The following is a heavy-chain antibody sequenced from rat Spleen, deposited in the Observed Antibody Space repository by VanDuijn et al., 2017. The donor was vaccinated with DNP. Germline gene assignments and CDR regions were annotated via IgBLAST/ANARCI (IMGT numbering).Heavy chain of an antibody. CDR2: ISYSGGT. CDR1: GYSITSNY. D-gene: IGHD1-2*01. V-gene: IGHV3-1*01. Sequence: EVQLQESGPGLVKPSQSLSLTCSVTGYSITSNYWAWIRKFPGDKMEWMGYISYSGGTSYNPSLKSRISITRDTSKNQFFLQLNSVTSEDTATYYCARTDYYSTYIPFAYWGQGTLVTVSS. J-gene: IGHJ3*01. CDR3: ARTDYYSTYIPFAY.